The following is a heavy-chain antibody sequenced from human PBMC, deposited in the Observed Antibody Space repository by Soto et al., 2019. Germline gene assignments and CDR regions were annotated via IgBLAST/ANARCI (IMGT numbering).Heavy chain of an antibody. D-gene: IGHD2-8*01. Sequence: SETLSLTCTVSGGSISSYYWSWIRQPPGKGLEWIGYIYYSGSTNYNPSLKSRVTISVDTSKNQFSLKLSSVTAADTAVYYCARGHSGYCTNGVCSPPQVIAFDIWGQGTMVTVSS. CDR3: ARGHSGYCTNGVCSPPQVIAFDI. J-gene: IGHJ3*02. V-gene: IGHV4-59*01. CDR2: IYYSGST. CDR1: GGSISSYY.